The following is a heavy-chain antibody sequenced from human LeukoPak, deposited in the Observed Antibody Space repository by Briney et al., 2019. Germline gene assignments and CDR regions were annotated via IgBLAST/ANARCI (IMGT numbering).Heavy chain of an antibody. V-gene: IGHV4-59*01. CDR1: GGSISSYY. D-gene: IGHD2-21*01. Sequence: SETLSLTCTVSGGSISSYYWSWIQQPPGKGLEWIGYIYYSGSTNYNPSLKSRVTISVDTSKNQFSLKLSSVTAADTAVYYCARVKRVYCGGDCYHNAFDIWGQGTMVTVSS. J-gene: IGHJ3*02. CDR3: ARVKRVYCGGDCYHNAFDI. CDR2: IYYSGST.